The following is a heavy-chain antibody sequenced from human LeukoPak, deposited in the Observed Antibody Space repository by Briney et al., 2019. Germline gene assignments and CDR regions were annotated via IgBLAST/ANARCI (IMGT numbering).Heavy chain of an antibody. Sequence: SSETLSLTCTVSAGSISSSSSYSGWIRPPPGNGLEWIGSISYSGSTYYNPSLKSPVTISVDTSKNQFSLKLSSVTAADTAVFYCATWESESSWDTAMSYRIDYWGQGTLVTVSS. CDR2: ISYSGST. J-gene: IGHJ4*02. CDR1: AGSISSSSSY. CDR3: ATWESESSWDTAMSYRIDY. D-gene: IGHD5-18*01. V-gene: IGHV4-39*01.